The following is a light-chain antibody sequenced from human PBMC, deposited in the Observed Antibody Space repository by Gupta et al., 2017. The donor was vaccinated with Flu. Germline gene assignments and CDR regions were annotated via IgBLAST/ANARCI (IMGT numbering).Light chain of an antibody. Sequence: GQTARITGGGNNIGNKSVPWYQQKPGQAPVLVVHDDSDRPSGIPERFSGSNSGNTATLTISRVEAGDEADYYCQVWDSSSNHRVFGGGTKLTVL. CDR2: DDS. V-gene: IGLV3-21*02. J-gene: IGLJ3*02. CDR1: NIGNKS. CDR3: QVWDSSSNHRV.